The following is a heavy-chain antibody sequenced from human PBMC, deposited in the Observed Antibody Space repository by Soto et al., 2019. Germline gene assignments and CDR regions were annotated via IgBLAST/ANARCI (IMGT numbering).Heavy chain of an antibody. CDR2: ISWNSGSI. Sequence: PGGSLRLSCAASGFTFDDYAMHWVRQAPGKGLEWVSGISWNSGSIGYADSVKGRFTISRDNAKNSLYLQMNSLRAEDTALYYCARAPSYSSISSLLQFDYWGQGTLVTVSS. CDR3: ARAPSYSSISSLLQFDY. J-gene: IGHJ4*02. CDR1: GFTFDDYA. D-gene: IGHD6-13*01. V-gene: IGHV3-9*01.